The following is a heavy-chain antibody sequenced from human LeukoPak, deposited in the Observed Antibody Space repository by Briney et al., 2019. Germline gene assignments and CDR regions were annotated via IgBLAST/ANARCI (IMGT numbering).Heavy chain of an antibody. CDR1: GFTFSSYA. Sequence: GSLRLSCAASGFTFSSYAMHWVRQAPGKGLEWVAVISYDGSNKYYADSVKGRFTISRDNSKNTLYLQMNSLRAEDTAVYYCARGASRLVTTSYYLDYWGQGTLVTVSS. CDR3: ARGASRLVTTSYYLDY. CDR2: ISYDGSNK. V-gene: IGHV3-30-3*01. J-gene: IGHJ4*02. D-gene: IGHD3-9*01.